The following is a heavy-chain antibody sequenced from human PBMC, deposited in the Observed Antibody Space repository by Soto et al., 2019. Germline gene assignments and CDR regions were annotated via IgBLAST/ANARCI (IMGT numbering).Heavy chain of an antibody. Sequence: PSETLSLTCTVSGGSISSSSYYWGWIRQPPGKGLEWIGSIYYSGSTYYNPSLKSRVTISVDTSKNQFSLKLSSVTAADTAVYYCARRXYDFWSGSLNGGGWFDPWGQGTLVTVSS. J-gene: IGHJ5*02. CDR2: IYYSGST. CDR1: GGSISSSSYY. V-gene: IGHV4-39*01. CDR3: ARRXYDFWSGSLNGGGWFDP. D-gene: IGHD3-3*01.